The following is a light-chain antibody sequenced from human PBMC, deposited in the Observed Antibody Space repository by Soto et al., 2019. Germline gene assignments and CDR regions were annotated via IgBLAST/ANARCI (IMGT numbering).Light chain of an antibody. CDR1: QNVGTS. Sequence: EVVLTQSPATLSVYPGEGASLSCRASQNVGTSLAWYQHKPGQAPRLLIYGASTRAAGVPARFSGSASRTEYTLTITSLQSEDSALYYCQQYTNWPPFTFGQGTRLEIK. CDR3: QQYTNWPPFT. J-gene: IGKJ2*01. V-gene: IGKV3-15*01. CDR2: GAS.